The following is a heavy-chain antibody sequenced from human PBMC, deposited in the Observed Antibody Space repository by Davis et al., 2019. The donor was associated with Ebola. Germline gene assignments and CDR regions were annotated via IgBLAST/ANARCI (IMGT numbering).Heavy chain of an antibody. V-gene: IGHV4-4*08. CDR3: ARGGYDYIWGSYRYTDY. Sequence: PSETLSLTCTVSGGSISSYYWSWIRQPPGKGLEWIGHIYTSGSTNYNPSLKSRVTISVDTSKNQFSLKLSSVTAADTAVYYCARGGYDYIWGSYRYTDYWGQGTLVTVSS. J-gene: IGHJ4*02. CDR2: IYTSGST. CDR1: GGSISSYY. D-gene: IGHD3-16*02.